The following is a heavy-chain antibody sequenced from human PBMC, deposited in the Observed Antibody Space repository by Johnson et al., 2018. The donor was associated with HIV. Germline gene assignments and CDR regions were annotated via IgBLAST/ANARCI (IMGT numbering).Heavy chain of an antibody. Sequence: VQLVESGGGVVRPGGSLRLSCAASGFIFDDYGMSWVRQVPGKGLEWVSGIDWNGGRQGYVYSVKGRFPLSRDNAKNALYIEMNSLRVEDTALYYCARQHNYDSSGQGGGLDIWGQGTMVTVSS. CDR1: GFIFDDYG. V-gene: IGHV3-20*04. J-gene: IGHJ3*02. CDR2: IDWNGGRQ. CDR3: ARQHNYDSSGQGGGLDI. D-gene: IGHD3-22*01.